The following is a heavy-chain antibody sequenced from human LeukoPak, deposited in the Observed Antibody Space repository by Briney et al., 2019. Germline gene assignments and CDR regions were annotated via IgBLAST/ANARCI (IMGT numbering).Heavy chain of an antibody. CDR2: INPNSGGT. J-gene: IGHJ5*02. Sequence: GASVKVSCKASGYTFTGYYMHWVRQAPGQGLEWMGWINPNSGGTNYAQKLQGRVTMTRDTSISTAYMELSRLRSDDTAVYYCARVGTYSSSWYGWFDPWGQGTLVTVSP. CDR1: GYTFTGYY. CDR3: ARVGTYSSSWYGWFDP. D-gene: IGHD6-13*01. V-gene: IGHV1-2*02.